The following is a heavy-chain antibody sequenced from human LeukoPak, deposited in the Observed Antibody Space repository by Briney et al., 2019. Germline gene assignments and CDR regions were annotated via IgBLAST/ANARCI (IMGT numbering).Heavy chain of an antibody. Sequence: GGSLRLSCAASGFTFSSYAMSWVRQAPGKGLEWVSAISGSGGSTYYADSVKGRFTISRDNSKNTLNLQMNSLRAEDTAVYYCAKARNVKAVAGRTSWFDPWGQGTLVTVSS. D-gene: IGHD6-19*01. CDR2: ISGSGGST. V-gene: IGHV3-23*01. J-gene: IGHJ5*02. CDR3: AKARNVKAVAGRTSWFDP. CDR1: GFTFSSYA.